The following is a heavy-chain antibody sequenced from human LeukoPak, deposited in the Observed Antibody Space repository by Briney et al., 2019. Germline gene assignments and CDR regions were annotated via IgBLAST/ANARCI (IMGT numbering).Heavy chain of an antibody. Sequence: GGSLRLSCAASGFTFSNYGMNWVRQAPGKGLEWVAVISFEGSDKYYADSVKGRFTISRDNSKNTLYLQMNSLRAEDTAVYYCARDIGGIFDSWGQGTLVTVSS. CDR2: ISFEGSDK. V-gene: IGHV3-30*03. CDR1: GFTFSNYG. D-gene: IGHD1-26*01. CDR3: ARDIGGIFDS. J-gene: IGHJ4*02.